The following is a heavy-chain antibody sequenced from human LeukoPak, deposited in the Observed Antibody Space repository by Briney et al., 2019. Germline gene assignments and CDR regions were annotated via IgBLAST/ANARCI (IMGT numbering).Heavy chain of an antibody. Sequence: PGGSLRLSCAASGFTFSSFAMIWVRQAPGKGLEWVSAISGSGGNTYYADSVKGRLTISRDNAKNSLYLQMNSLRAEDTAVYYCAELGITMIGGVWGKGTTVTISS. V-gene: IGHV3-23*01. CDR3: AELGITMIGGV. D-gene: IGHD3-10*02. J-gene: IGHJ6*04. CDR2: ISGSGGNT. CDR1: GFTFSSFA.